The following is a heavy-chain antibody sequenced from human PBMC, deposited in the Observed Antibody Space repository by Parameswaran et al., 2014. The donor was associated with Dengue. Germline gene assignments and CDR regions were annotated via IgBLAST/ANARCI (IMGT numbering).Heavy chain of an antibody. CDR2: INEDGSEK. CDR3: VRDPGEWILDNLEPGY. J-gene: IGHJ4*02. Sequence: RWIRQPPGKGLEWVANINEDGSEKYYVGSVKGRFTISRDNAKNSLYLQMNSLRAEDTAVYYCVRDPGEWILDNLEPGYWGQGNPGHRLL. D-gene: IGHD3-3*01. V-gene: IGHV3-7*01.